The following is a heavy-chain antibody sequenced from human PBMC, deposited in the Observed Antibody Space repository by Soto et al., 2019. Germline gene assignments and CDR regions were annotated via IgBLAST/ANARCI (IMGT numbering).Heavy chain of an antibody. CDR2: IYCDGST. CDR1: GGSISSGGHY. D-gene: IGHD6-19*01. CDR3: TREDGAGAVFH. Sequence: QVQLQESGPGLVKTSQTLSLTCSVSGGSISSGGHYWSWVRQHPRKGLEWLGYIYCDGSTYCTPSLKSRVSIASDTSKNQFSLNVGSVSAADTAVYYCTREDGAGAVFHWGQGTLVTVAS. J-gene: IGHJ4*02. V-gene: IGHV4-31*03.